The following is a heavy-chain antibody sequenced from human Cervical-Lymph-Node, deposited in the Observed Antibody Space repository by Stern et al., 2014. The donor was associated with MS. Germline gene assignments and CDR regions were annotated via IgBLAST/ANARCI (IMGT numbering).Heavy chain of an antibody. J-gene: IGHJ4*02. CDR3: ARVLSLATSDS. D-gene: IGHD1-1*01. CDR2: FNPSGGKT. V-gene: IGHV1-46*01. CDR1: GYTFTTYY. Sequence: VQLVESGAEIRKPGASVKISCEASGYTFTTYYMHWVGQAPGQGLEWVALFNPSGGKTTYAQRFQGRVTVTGDTSTSTVYMELTGLRSEDTAVYYCARVLSLATSDSWGQGTLVIVSS.